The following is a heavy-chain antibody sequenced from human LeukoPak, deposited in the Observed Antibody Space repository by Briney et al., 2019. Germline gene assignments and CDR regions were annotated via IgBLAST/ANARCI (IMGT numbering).Heavy chain of an antibody. CDR2: ISGSVPTT. D-gene: IGHD1-26*01. Sequence: GGSLRLSCAASGFTFTSYAMSWVRQAPGQGLEWVLGISGSVPTTYYADSVRGRFTISRDTSRNILYLQINSLRAEDTAIYYCAKRSGTYYAFDIWGQGTMVTVSS. CDR1: GFTFTSYA. V-gene: IGHV3-23*01. CDR3: AKRSGTYYAFDI. J-gene: IGHJ3*02.